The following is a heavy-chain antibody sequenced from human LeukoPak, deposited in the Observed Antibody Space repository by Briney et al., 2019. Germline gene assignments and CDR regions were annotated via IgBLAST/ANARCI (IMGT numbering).Heavy chain of an antibody. J-gene: IGHJ4*02. V-gene: IGHV3-11*01. D-gene: IGHD6-13*01. CDR2: IGSSASTK. Sequence: PEGSLRLSCAASGFTFSDYYMSWFRQAPGKGLEWVSYIGSSASTKYYADSVKGRFTISRDNAKNSLYLQMNSLRAEDTAVYYCARVGSLAAAGTPDYWGQGTLVTVSS. CDR3: ARVGSLAAAGTPDY. CDR1: GFTFSDYY.